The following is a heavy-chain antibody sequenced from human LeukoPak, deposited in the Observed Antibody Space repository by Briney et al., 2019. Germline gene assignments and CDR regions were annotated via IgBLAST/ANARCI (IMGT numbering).Heavy chain of an antibody. CDR2: ISSSSSYI. CDR1: GFTFSSYS. J-gene: IGHJ6*02. V-gene: IGHV3-21*01. CDR3: ARDDDCSGGSCYQYYYYYGMDV. D-gene: IGHD2-15*01. Sequence: TGGSLRLSCAASGFTFSSYSMTWVRQAPGKGLEWVSSISSSSSYIYYADSVKGRFTISRDNAKNSLYLQMNSLRAEDTAVYYCARDDDCSGGSCYQYYYYYGMDVWGQGTTVTVSS.